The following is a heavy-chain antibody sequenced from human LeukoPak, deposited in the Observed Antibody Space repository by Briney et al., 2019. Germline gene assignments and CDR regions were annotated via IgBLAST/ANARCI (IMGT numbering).Heavy chain of an antibody. J-gene: IGHJ3*02. CDR3: ARGSPDCGGYCVDI. V-gene: IGHV1-8*01. CDR2: MNPNSGNT. CDR1: GYTFTSYD. Sequence: ASVKVSCKASGYTFTSYDINWVRQATGQGLEWMGWMNPNSGNTGYAQKFQGRVTMTRYTSISTAYMELSSLRSEDTAVYFCARGSPDCGGYCVDIWGQGTMVTVSS. D-gene: IGHD2-21*02.